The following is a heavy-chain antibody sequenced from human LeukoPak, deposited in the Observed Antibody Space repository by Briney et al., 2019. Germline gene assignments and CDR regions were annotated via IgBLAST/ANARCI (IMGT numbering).Heavy chain of an antibody. Sequence: GGSLRLSCAASGFTVSSNYMSWVRQAPGKGLEWVSVIYSGGSTYYADSVKGRFTISRDNSKNTLYLQMNSLRAEDTAVYYCAKAPEWLVPNFDYWGQGTLVTVSS. V-gene: IGHV3-66*01. CDR1: GFTVSSNY. CDR3: AKAPEWLVPNFDY. J-gene: IGHJ4*02. D-gene: IGHD6-19*01. CDR2: IYSGGST.